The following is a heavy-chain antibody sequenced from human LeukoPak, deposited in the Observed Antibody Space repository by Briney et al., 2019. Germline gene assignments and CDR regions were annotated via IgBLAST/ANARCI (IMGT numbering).Heavy chain of an antibody. J-gene: IGHJ4*02. D-gene: IGHD5-18*01. Sequence: GGSLRLSCAASGFTFSSYAMSWVRQAPGKGLEWVSDITISGGTTHFYSDSAKGRFTISRDNSQNTLYLQMNSLRAEDTALYYCTAGHSYGSLDYWGQGTLVTVSS. CDR2: ITISGGTT. CDR3: TAGHSYGSLDY. CDR1: GFTFSSYA. V-gene: IGHV3-23*01.